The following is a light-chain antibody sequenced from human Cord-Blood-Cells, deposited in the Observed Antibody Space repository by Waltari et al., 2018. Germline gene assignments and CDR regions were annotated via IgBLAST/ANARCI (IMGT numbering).Light chain of an antibody. J-gene: IGLJ3*02. CDR3: QSYDSSNQV. CDR2: WDN. Sequence: NFMLTQPHSVSESPGKTVTISCTRSSGSISSNYVQWYQQRPGSSPTTVIYWDNQRPSGVPDRFSGSIDSSSNSASLTISGLKTEDEADYYCQSYDSSNQVFGGGTKLTVL. CDR1: SGSISSNY. V-gene: IGLV6-57*01.